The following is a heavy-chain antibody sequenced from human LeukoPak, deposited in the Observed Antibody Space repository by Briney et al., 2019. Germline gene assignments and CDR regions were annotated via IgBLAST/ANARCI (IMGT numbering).Heavy chain of an antibody. V-gene: IGHV3-33*01. CDR2: IWYDGSNK. Sequence: GRSLRLSCAASGFTFSSYGMHWVRQAPGKGLEWVAVIWYDGSNKYYADSVKGRFTISRDNSKNTLYLQMNSLRAEDTAVYYCARDPTMVRGVIGPFDYWGQGTLVTVSS. CDR3: ARDPTMVRGVIGPFDY. D-gene: IGHD3-10*01. CDR1: GFTFSSYG. J-gene: IGHJ4*02.